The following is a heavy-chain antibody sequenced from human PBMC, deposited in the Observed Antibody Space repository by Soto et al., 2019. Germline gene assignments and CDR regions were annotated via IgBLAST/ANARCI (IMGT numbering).Heavy chain of an antibody. CDR1: GGTFSSYA. J-gene: IGHJ5*02. Sequence: QVQLVQSGAEVKKPGSSVKVSCKASGGTFSSYAISWVRQAPGQGLEWMGGIIPIFGTANYAQKFQGRVTIXXGXAXXTVYMELSSLRSEDTAVYYCARGGEQWLVQDWFDPWGQGTLVTVSS. CDR2: IIPIFGTA. CDR3: ARGGEQWLVQDWFDP. D-gene: IGHD6-19*01. V-gene: IGHV1-69*12.